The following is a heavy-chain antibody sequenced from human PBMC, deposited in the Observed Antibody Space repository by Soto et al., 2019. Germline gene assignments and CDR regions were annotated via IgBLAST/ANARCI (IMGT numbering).Heavy chain of an antibody. CDR3: ARERREEIHDGYDLDC. Sequence: SETLSLTCPVSGGSINDYYWGWIRQTAGKGLEWIGRIYTSGSTDYNPSLKSRVTISIDTSKNQFYLKVTSMTAADTAVYYCARERREEIHDGYDLDCWGQGTLVTVSS. J-gene: IGHJ4*02. D-gene: IGHD5-12*01. V-gene: IGHV4-4*07. CDR2: IYTSGST. CDR1: GGSINDYY.